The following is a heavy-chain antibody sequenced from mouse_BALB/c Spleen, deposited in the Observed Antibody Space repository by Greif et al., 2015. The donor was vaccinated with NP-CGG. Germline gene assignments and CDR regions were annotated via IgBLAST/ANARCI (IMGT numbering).Heavy chain of an antibody. CDR3: ARGVSIYYDYDDFDY. J-gene: IGHJ2*01. V-gene: IGHV3-6*02. CDR1: GYSITSGYY. Sequence: EVQLQQSGPGLVKPSQSLSLTCSVTGYSITSGYYWNWIRQFPGNKLEWMGYISYDGSNNYNPSLKNRISITRDTSKNQFFLKLNSVTTEDTATYYCARGVSIYYDYDDFDYWGQGTTLTVSS. CDR2: ISYDGSN. D-gene: IGHD2-4*01.